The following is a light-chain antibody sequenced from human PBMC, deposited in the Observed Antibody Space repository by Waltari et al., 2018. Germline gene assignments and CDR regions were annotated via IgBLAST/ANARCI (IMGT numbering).Light chain of an antibody. CDR2: EVS. CDR3: CSYAGSSTHVV. V-gene: IGLV2-23*02. Sequence: QSALTQPASVYGSPGQPLPIPCTGTTCEGGSFNLVSRYQQHPGKPPNLMIYEVSKRPSGVSNRFSGSKSGNTASLTISGLQAEDEADYYCCSYAGSSTHVVFGGGTKLTVL. CDR1: TCEGGSFNL. J-gene: IGLJ2*01.